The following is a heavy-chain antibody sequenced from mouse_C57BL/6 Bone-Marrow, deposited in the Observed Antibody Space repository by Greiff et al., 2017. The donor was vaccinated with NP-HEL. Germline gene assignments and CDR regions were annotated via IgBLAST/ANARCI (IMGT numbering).Heavy chain of an antibody. CDR1: GFTFTDYY. CDR3: ASYYYGSRGYAMDY. V-gene: IGHV7-3*01. J-gene: IGHJ4*01. CDR2: IRNKANGYTT. D-gene: IGHD1-1*01. Sequence: DVKLVESGGGLVQPGGSLSLSCAASGFTFTDYYMSWVRQPPGKALEWLGFIRNKANGYTTEYSASVKGRFTISRDNSQSILYLQMNALRAEDSATYYCASYYYGSRGYAMDYWGQGTSVTVSS.